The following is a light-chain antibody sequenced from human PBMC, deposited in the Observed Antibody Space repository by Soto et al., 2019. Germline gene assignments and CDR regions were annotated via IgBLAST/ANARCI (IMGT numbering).Light chain of an antibody. J-gene: IGKJ1*01. CDR3: QQYNTYTWT. V-gene: IGKV1-5*01. CDR1: QTISGW. Sequence: DIQMSQSPSTLSASVGDTVTITCRASQTISGWLAWYQQRPGKAPKLLIYDASTLESGVPSRSSGSGSGTEFTLTISTLQPDDFATYYCQQYNTYTWTFGQGTKVDNK. CDR2: DAS.